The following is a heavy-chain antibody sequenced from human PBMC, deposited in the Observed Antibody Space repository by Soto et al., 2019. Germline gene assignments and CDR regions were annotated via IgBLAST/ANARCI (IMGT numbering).Heavy chain of an antibody. Sequence: QVQLVQSGAGVQKPGATANISCKASGYRFTAYDMHWVRQAPGQRLEWLGWINTATGDTKYSPRFQGRVTLSRDTSATTAYMELSGLRFEDTAVYYCARTRGYCSGGSCYPLDHWGQGTLVTVSS. D-gene: IGHD2-15*01. CDR2: INTATGDT. V-gene: IGHV1-3*04. CDR3: ARTRGYCSGGSCYPLDH. J-gene: IGHJ4*02. CDR1: GYRFTAYD.